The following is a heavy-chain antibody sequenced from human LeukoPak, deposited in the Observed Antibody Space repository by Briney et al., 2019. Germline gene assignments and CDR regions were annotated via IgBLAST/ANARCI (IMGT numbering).Heavy chain of an antibody. CDR3: ARGYDSNYVPYNSFDS. Sequence: SEALSLTCTVSGYSISSGYYWGWIRQPPGKGLEWIGSIYHSGSTYYNPSLKSRVTISVDTSKNQFSLKLSSVTAADTAVYYCARGYDSNYVPYNSFDSWGQGTLVTVSS. CDR2: IYHSGST. CDR1: GYSISSGYY. V-gene: IGHV4-38-2*02. D-gene: IGHD4-11*01. J-gene: IGHJ5*01.